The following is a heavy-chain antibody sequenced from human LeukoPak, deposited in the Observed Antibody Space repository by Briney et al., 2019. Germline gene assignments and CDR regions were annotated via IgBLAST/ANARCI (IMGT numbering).Heavy chain of an antibody. CDR1: GVSISSYY. CDR3: ARTGGYDYHIDH. CDR2: IYISGTT. V-gene: IGHV4-4*07. Sequence: SETLSLTCSVSGVSISSYYWSWVRQTAGKGLEWIGRIYISGTTNYNPSLNSRVTMSIDTSKNQFSRKLTSVTAADTGVYYCARTGGYDYHIDHWGQGAQVTVSS. J-gene: IGHJ4*02. D-gene: IGHD5-12*01.